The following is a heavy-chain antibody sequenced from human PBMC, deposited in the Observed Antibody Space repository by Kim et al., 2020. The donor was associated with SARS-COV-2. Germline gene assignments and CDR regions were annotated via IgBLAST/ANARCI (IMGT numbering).Heavy chain of an antibody. CDR1: GFTFSSYG. CDR2: ISYDGSNK. V-gene: IGHV3-30*18. J-gene: IGHJ6*02. CDR3: AKDCVTMVRGTQYYYYGMDV. D-gene: IGHD3-10*01. Sequence: GGSLRLSCAASGFTFSSYGMHWVRQAPGKGLEWVAVISYDGSNKYYADSVKGRFTISRDNSKNTLYLQMNSLRAEDTAVYYCAKDCVTMVRGTQYYYYGMDVWGQGTTVTVSS.